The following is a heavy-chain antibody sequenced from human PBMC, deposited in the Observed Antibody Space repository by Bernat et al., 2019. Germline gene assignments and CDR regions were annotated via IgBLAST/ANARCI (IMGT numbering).Heavy chain of an antibody. CDR1: GYTFTSYG. V-gene: IGHV1-18*01. Sequence: QVQVVQSGAEVKRPGASVTVSCKPSGYTFTSYGINWVRQAPGQGLEWMVWISIYNGNTKYAQTLQGRVTLTRDTSTNTAYMELRSLRSDDTAVYYCARGCPACCSGGTCYGDAFDFWGQGTTVTVSS. D-gene: IGHD2-15*01. CDR2: ISIYNGNT. CDR3: ARGCPACCSGGTCYGDAFDF. J-gene: IGHJ3*01.